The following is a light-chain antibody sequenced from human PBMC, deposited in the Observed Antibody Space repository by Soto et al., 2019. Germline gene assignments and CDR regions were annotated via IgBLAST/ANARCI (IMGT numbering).Light chain of an antibody. J-gene: IGKJ5*01. V-gene: IGKV3-11*01. Sequence: IVMTQPPAPLSVSPGDRSTVSCRASQSVSSNLDWYQQKPGQAPRLLIYDASNRATGIPARFSGSGSGTDFTLTISSLEPEDFALYYCQQRSNWPITFGQGTRLEIK. CDR1: QSVSSN. CDR2: DAS. CDR3: QQRSNWPIT.